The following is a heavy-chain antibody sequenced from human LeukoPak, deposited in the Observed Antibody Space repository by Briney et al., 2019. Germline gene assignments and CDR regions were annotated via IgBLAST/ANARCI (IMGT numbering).Heavy chain of an antibody. V-gene: IGHV3-15*01. CDR1: GLTFSNAW. CDR2: IKSKTDGGTT. Sequence: PGGSLRLSCAASGLTFSNAWMSWVRQAPGKGLEWVGRIKSKTDGGTTDYAAPVKGRFTISRDDSKNTLYLQMNSLRAEDTAVYYCARERSIGSLDYWGQGTLVTVSS. J-gene: IGHJ4*02. CDR3: ARERSIGSLDY. D-gene: IGHD1-26*01.